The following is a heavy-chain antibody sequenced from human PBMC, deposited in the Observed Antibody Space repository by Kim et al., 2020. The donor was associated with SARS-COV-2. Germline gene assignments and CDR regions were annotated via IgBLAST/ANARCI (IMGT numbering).Heavy chain of an antibody. CDR1: GFTFSDYS. CDR2: ISSKSRTI. D-gene: IGHD3-22*01. V-gene: IGHV3-48*02. Sequence: GGSLRLSCAVSGFTFSDYSMNWVRQAPGKGLEWLSYISSKSRTIYYADSMKGRFTISRDNAKNSLFLQMNSLRDDDTAVYYCARGLYYYDSSGYYFPAGFDSWGQGTLVIVSS. CDR3: ARGLYYYDSSGYYFPAGFDS. J-gene: IGHJ4*02.